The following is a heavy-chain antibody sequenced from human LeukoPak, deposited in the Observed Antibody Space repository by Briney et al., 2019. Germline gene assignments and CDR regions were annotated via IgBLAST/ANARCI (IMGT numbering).Heavy chain of an antibody. CDR2: ISSSGSTI. J-gene: IGHJ6*03. V-gene: IGHV3-11*01. CDR3: AGGYCSSTSCSYYYYMDV. D-gene: IGHD2-2*01. Sequence: GGSLRLSCAASGFTFSDYYMSWIRQAPGKGLEGVSYISSSGSTIYYADSVKGRFTISRDNAKNSLYLQMNSLIAEDTAVYYCAGGYCSSTSCSYYYYMDVWGKGTTVTVSS. CDR1: GFTFSDYY.